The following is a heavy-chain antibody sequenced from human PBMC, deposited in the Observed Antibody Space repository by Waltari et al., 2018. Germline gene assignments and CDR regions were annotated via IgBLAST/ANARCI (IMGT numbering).Heavy chain of an antibody. D-gene: IGHD3-22*01. CDR3: ARVHSLGQYDTSGAESNFDH. J-gene: IGHJ4*02. CDR1: GFSFRSFC. CDR2: IGAVTST. V-gene: IGHV3-23*01. Sequence: EVQLLESGGGLVQPGGSLRLSCAASGFSFRSFCMSWFPQAPGKGLEWVSAIGAVTSTYYADSVKGRFTISRDNSKNTLFLQMNSLRAEDTAIYYCARVHSLGQYDTSGAESNFDHWGQGALVTVSS.